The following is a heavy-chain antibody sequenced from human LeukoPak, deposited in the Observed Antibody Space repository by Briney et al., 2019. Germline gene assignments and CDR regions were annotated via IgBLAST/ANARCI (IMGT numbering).Heavy chain of an antibody. D-gene: IGHD3-9*01. CDR1: GYTFTSYD. J-gene: IGHJ4*02. V-gene: IGHV1-24*01. CDR2: FDPEDGET. Sequence: GASVKVSCKASGYTFTSYDISWVRQAPGKGLEWMGGFDPEDGETIYAQKFQGRVTMTEDTSTDTAYMELSSLRSEDTAVYYCATIRESLRYFDWLLFDYWGQGTLVTVSS. CDR3: ATIRESLRYFDWLLFDY.